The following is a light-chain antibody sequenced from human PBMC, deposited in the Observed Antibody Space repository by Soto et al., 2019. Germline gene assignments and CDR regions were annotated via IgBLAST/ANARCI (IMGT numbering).Light chain of an antibody. CDR2: KAS. J-gene: IGKJ1*01. Sequence: DIRMTQSPSTLSASIGDRVTITCRASESVGSWVAWYQQKPGKAPKLLINKASNLESGVPPRFSGTGSGTEFTLTISSLQPDDFATYYCHQYSRHEPFGQGTNVAIK. CDR1: ESVGSW. CDR3: HQYSRHEP. V-gene: IGKV1-5*03.